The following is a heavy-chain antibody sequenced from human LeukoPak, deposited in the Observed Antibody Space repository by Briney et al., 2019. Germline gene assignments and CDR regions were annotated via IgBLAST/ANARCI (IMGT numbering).Heavy chain of an antibody. CDR1: GFTFSSYS. V-gene: IGHV3-21*01. J-gene: IGHJ4*02. CDR2: ISSSSSYI. CDR3: ARAYYDSSGYPFDY. Sequence: GGSLRLSCAASGFTFSSYSMNWVRQAPGKGLEWVSSISSSSSYIYYADSVKGRFTISRDNSKNTLYLQMNSLRAEDTAVYYCARAYYDSSGYPFDYWGQGTLVTVSS. D-gene: IGHD3-22*01.